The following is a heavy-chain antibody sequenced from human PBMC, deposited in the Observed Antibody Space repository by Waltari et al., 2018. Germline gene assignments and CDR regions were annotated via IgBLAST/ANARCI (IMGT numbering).Heavy chain of an antibody. CDR1: GFKFDDYA. D-gene: IGHD1-26*01. J-gene: IGHJ6*02. V-gene: IGHV3-9*01. CDR3: ARDKGVWEGDTQYFGMDV. CDR2: ITWNTYSI. Sequence: EVQLVESGGGLVQPGRSLRLSCAASGFKFDDYAMHLVLQAPGKGLEWVSGITWNTYSIAYADSVKGRFTISRDNAKNSLYLQMNSLRVEDTALYFCARDKGVWEGDTQYFGMDVWGQGTTVTVSS.